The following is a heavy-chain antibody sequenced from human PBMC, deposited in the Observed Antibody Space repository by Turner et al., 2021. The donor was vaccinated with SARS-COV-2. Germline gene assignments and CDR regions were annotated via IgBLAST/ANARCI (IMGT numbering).Heavy chain of an antibody. CDR3: ARGAYYGSGSYFNPSPYFDY. V-gene: IGHV3-30*04. D-gene: IGHD3-10*01. J-gene: IGHJ4*02. Sequence: VRQAPGKGLEWVAVISYDGSNKYYADSVKGRVTISRDNSKNTLYLQMNSLRAEDTAVYYCARGAYYGSGSYFNPSPYFDYWGQGTLVTVSS. CDR2: ISYDGSNK.